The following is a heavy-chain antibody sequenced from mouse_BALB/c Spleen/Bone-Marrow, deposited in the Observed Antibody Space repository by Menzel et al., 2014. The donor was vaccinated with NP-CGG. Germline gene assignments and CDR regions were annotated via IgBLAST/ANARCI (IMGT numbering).Heavy chain of an antibody. J-gene: IGHJ3*01. D-gene: IGHD1-1*01. Sequence: VQLQQSGPGLVKPSQSLSLTCTVTGYSITSDYAWNWIRQFPGNKLEWMGYISYSANTNYNPSLKSRISITRDTSKNQFFLQLNSVTAEDTATYYCTRGTTVGFAYWGLGTLVTVSA. CDR3: TRGTTVGFAY. CDR1: GYSITSDYA. V-gene: IGHV3-2*02. CDR2: ISYSANT.